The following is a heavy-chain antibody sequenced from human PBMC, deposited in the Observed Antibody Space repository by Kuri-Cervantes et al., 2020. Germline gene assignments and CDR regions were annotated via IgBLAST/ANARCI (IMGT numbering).Heavy chain of an antibody. CDR3: ARVFGYYYYYMDV. CDR1: GYSISSGYY. Sequence: SQTLSLTCAVSGYSISSGYYWGWIRQPPGKGLEWIGSIYHSGSTNYNPSLKSRVTISVDTSKNQFSLSLSSVTAADTAVYFCARVFGYYYYYMDVWGKGTTVTVSS. CDR2: IYHSGST. J-gene: IGHJ6*03. V-gene: IGHV4-38-2*01. D-gene: IGHD3-16*01.